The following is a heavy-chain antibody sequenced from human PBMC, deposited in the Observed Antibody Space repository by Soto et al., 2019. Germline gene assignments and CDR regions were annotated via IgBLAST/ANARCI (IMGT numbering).Heavy chain of an antibody. J-gene: IGHJ3*02. V-gene: IGHV1-69*13. CDR1: GGTFSSYA. CDR2: IIPIFGTA. CDR3: AREEANSDAFDI. Sequence: ASVKVSCKASGGTFSSYAISWVRQAPGQGLEWMGGIIPIFGTANYAQKFQGRVTITADESTSTAYMELSSLRSEDTAVYYCAREEANSDAFDIWGQGTMVTVSS.